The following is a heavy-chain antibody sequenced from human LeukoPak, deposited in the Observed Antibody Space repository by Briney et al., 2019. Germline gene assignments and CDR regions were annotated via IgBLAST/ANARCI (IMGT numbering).Heavy chain of an antibody. D-gene: IGHD6-13*01. CDR3: ARSSSWSSYYYYGMDV. J-gene: IGHJ6*02. CDR2: ISAYNGNT. Sequence: ASVKVSCKASGYTFTSYGISWVRQAPGQGLEWMGWISAYNGNTNYAQKFQGRVTMTRNTSISTAYMELSSLRSEDTAVYYCARSSSWSSYYYYGMDVWGQGTTVTVSS. V-gene: IGHV1-18*01. CDR1: GYTFTSYG.